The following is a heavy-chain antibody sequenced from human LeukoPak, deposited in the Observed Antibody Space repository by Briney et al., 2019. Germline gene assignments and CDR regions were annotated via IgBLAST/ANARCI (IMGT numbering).Heavy chain of an antibody. CDR2: ISSSSSYI. V-gene: IGHV3-21*01. D-gene: IGHD6-13*01. CDR1: GFTFSSYS. Sequence: PGGSLRLSCAASGFTFSSYSMNWVRQAPGKGLEWVSSISSSSSYIYYADSVKGRFTISRDNAKNSLYLQMNSLRAEDTAVYYCARGAGAHDAFDIWGQGTMVTVSS. J-gene: IGHJ3*02. CDR3: ARGAGAHDAFDI.